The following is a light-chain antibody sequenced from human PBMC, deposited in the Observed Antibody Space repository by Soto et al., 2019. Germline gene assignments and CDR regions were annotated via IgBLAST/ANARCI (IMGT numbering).Light chain of an antibody. J-gene: IGKJ1*01. CDR2: DAS. CDR1: QRISTW. CDR3: QQYKSYWT. Sequence: DIQITQSPSSLSASVVDGVTITCRASQRISTWLAWYQQKPGKAPKLLISDASSLETGVPSRFSGSGSGTEFTLTINSLQPDDFATYYCQQYKSYWTFGQGTKVDIK. V-gene: IGKV1-5*01.